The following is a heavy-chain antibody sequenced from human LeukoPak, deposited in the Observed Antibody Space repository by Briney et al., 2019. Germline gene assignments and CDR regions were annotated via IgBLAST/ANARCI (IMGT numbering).Heavy chain of an antibody. J-gene: IGHJ4*02. V-gene: IGHV1-46*01. D-gene: IGHD3-22*01. CDR3: AREDYYYDSSGYPGDY. CDR1: GYTFTDYH. Sequence: ASVKVSCKASGYTFTDYHLHWVRQAPGQGLEWMGIINPSGGSTSYAQKFQGRVTMTRDTSTSTVYMELSSLRSEDTAVYYCAREDYYYDSSGYPGDYWGQGTLVTVSS. CDR2: INPSGGST.